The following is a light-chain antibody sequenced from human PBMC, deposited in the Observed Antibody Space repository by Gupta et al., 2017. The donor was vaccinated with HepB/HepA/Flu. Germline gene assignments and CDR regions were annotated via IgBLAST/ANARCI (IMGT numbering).Light chain of an antibody. J-gene: IGKJ1*01. V-gene: IGKV2-28*01. CDR2: LAS. CDR3: MQTLEIPWT. Sequence: DIVITQSPFYLPVTPGEPASISCRSSRSLLHSDGNNYLDWYVQKPGQSPQLLIYLASNRASGVPDRFSGRGSGAVFTLKISRVEPDDVGIYYCMQTLEIPWTFGQGTKVEIK. CDR1: RSLLHSDGNNY.